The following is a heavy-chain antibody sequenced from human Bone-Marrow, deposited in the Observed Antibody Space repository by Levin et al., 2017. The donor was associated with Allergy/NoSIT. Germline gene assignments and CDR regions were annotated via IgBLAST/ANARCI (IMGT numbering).Heavy chain of an antibody. J-gene: IGHJ5*02. D-gene: IGHD1-26*01. Sequence: SQTLSLTCAISGDSVSSKSAAWHWIRQSPSRGLEWLGRTYYRSKWYNDYAVSVKSRIIINPDTSKNHFSLQLNSVTLEDTAVYYCARGPDGGSYWFDPWGQGTLVTVSS. CDR3: ARGPDGGSYWFDP. V-gene: IGHV6-1*01. CDR2: TYYRSKWYN. CDR1: GDSVSSKSAA.